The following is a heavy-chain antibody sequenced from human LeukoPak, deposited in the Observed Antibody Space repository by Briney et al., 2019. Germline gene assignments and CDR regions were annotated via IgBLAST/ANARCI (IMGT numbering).Heavy chain of an antibody. Sequence: GGSLRLSCAASGFTFRSYEMNWVRQAPGKGLEWVSYISSSGSSTYYADSVKGRFTISRDNAKNSLYLQMNSLRAEDAAVYYCARRYSEAFDIWGQGTMVTVSS. CDR1: GFTFRSYE. CDR3: ARRYSEAFDI. CDR2: ISSSGSST. V-gene: IGHV3-48*03. J-gene: IGHJ3*02. D-gene: IGHD1-1*01.